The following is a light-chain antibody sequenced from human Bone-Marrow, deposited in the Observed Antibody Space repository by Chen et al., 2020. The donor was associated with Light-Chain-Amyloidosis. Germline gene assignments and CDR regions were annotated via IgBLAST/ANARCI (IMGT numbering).Light chain of an antibody. J-gene: IGLJ2*01. CDR1: RFDIGSNH. CDR2: TND. Sequence: QSVLTQPPSASGTPGQRVTTSCSGSRFDIGSNHVNWYQHLPGTAPKLLIFTNDQRPSGVPDRFSGSKSGTSASLAISGLQSEDEADYYCATWDDSLDGPVFGGGTKLTVL. CDR3: ATWDDSLDGPV. V-gene: IGLV1-44*01.